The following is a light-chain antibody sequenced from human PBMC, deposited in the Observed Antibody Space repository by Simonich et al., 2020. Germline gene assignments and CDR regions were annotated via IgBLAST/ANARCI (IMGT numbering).Light chain of an antibody. V-gene: IGKV3-15*01. CDR1: QSVSSN. J-gene: IGKJ4*01. Sequence: EIVLTQSPATLSVSPGDRATLSCRASQSVSSNLAWYQKQPGQAPRLLSYGASTRATGIPSRFSGSGSGTEFTLTISSMQSEDFAVYYCQQRSNWPLTFGGGTKVEIK. CDR3: QQRSNWPLT. CDR2: GAS.